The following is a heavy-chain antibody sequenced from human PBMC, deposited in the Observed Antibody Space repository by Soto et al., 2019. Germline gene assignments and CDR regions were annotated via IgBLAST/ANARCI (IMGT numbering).Heavy chain of an antibody. CDR2: IYGTGNT. V-gene: IGHV4-39*01. Sequence: QLQLQESGPGLVKPSETLSLSCTVSGGSITSSFYWGWIRQPPGKGLEWIGSIYGTGNTYYNPSLKGRVTISADPSKNRFSLNLISVTAADTAVYYCRSSSRYSTDVWGQGATVTVSS. CDR3: RSSSRYSTDV. D-gene: IGHD6-13*01. CDR1: GGSITSSFY. J-gene: IGHJ6*02.